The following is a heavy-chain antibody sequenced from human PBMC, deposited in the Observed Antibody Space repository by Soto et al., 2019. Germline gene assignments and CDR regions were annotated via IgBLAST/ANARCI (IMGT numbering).Heavy chain of an antibody. CDR2: IIPIFGTA. V-gene: IGHV1-69*12. CDR1: GGTFSSYA. CDR3: ASPPVAATYSYGMDV. Sequence: QVQLVQSGAEVKKPGSSVKVSCKASGGTFSSYAISWVRQAPGQGLEWLGGIIPIFGTANYAQKFQGRVTITADESTSTAYMELSSLRSEETAVYYCASPPVAATYSYGMDVWGQGTTVTVSS. J-gene: IGHJ6*02. D-gene: IGHD1-26*01.